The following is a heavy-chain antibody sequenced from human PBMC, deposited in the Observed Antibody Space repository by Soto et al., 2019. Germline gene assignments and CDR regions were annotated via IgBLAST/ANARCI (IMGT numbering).Heavy chain of an antibody. CDR1: GGSFSGYY. CDR2: INHSGST. Sequence: QVQLQQWGAGLLKPSETLSLTCAVYGGSFSGYYWSWIRQPPGKGLEWIGEINHSGSTNYNPSLKSRVTISVDTSKNQFSLKLSSETAADTAVYYCARVVVAATRASWFDPWGQGTLVTVSS. V-gene: IGHV4-34*01. CDR3: ARVVVAATRASWFDP. D-gene: IGHD2-15*01. J-gene: IGHJ5*02.